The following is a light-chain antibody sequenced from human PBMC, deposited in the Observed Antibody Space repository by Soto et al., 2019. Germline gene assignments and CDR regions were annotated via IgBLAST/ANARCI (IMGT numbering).Light chain of an antibody. CDR3: SSYTSSSTLVV. J-gene: IGLJ2*01. CDR1: SSDVGNYNR. CDR2: EVN. Sequence: QSALTQPPSVSASPGQSVTISCTGTSSDVGNYNRVSWYQQPPGTAPKLIIYEVNNRPSGVPDRFSASKSGNTASLTISGLQAEDEADSYCSSYTSSSTLVVFGGGTKLTVL. V-gene: IGLV2-18*02.